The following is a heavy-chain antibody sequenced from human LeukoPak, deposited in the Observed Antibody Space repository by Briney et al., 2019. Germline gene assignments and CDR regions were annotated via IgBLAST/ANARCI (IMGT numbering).Heavy chain of an antibody. J-gene: IGHJ4*02. Sequence: GGSLRLSCAASGFTFSSYEMNWVRQAPGKGLEWVSYISSSSSTIYYADSVKGRFTISRDNAKNSLYLQMNSLRAEDTAVYYCARMPMVRGVILALYYFDYWGQGTLVTVSS. CDR3: ARMPMVRGVILALYYFDY. V-gene: IGHV3-48*01. CDR2: ISSSSSTI. CDR1: GFTFSSYE. D-gene: IGHD3-10*01.